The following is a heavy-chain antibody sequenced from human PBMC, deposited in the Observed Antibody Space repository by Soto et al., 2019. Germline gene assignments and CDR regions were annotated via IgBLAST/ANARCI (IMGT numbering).Heavy chain of an antibody. CDR2: IYHSGST. J-gene: IGHJ6*02. CDR3: ARYPLAAGTGYYYYGMDV. V-gene: IGHV4-4*02. CDR1: GGSISSSNW. Sequence: SETLSLTCAVSGGSISSSNWWSWVRQPPGKGLEWIGEIYHSGSTNYNPSLKSRVTISVDKSKNQFSLKLSSVTAADTAVYYCARYPLAAGTGYYYYGMDVWGQGTTVTVSS. D-gene: IGHD6-13*01.